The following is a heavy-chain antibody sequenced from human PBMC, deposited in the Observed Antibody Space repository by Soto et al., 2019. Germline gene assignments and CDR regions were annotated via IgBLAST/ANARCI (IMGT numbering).Heavy chain of an antibody. CDR1: GGSFRNYY. J-gene: IGHJ5*02. CDR2: VNHSGEA. Sequence: SETLSLTCGVYGGSFRNYYWIWVRQPPGKGLEWIGEVNHSGEATYNPSLQSRVSISLDTSNNHFSLKMTSVTAADTAIYFGARAGRFPRSWFDPWGQGTQVTVSS. D-gene: IGHD3-10*01. CDR3: ARAGRFPRSWFDP. V-gene: IGHV4-34*01.